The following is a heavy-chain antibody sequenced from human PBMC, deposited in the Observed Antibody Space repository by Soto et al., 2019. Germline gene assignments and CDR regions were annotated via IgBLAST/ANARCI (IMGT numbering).Heavy chain of an antibody. Sequence: SETLSLTCAVYGGSFSGYYWSWIRQPPGKGLEWIGEINHSGSTNYNPSLKSRVTISVDTSKNQFSLKLSSVTAADTAVYYCARLVNRECLPIAAGGNWFDPCAQGTL. CDR1: GGSFSGYY. J-gene: IGHJ5*02. CDR2: INHSGST. D-gene: IGHD6-13*01. CDR3: ARLVNRECLPIAAGGNWFDP. V-gene: IGHV4-34*01.